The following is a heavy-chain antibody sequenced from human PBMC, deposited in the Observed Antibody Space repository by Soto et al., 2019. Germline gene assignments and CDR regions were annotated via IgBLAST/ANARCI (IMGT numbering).Heavy chain of an antibody. CDR3: ARVRHDFWSGYYAHFDY. V-gene: IGHV4-59*01. CDR1: GGSISSYY. D-gene: IGHD3-3*01. Sequence: SETLSLTCTVSGGSISSYYWSWIRQPPGKGLEWIGYIYYSGSTNYNPSLKSRVTISVDTSKNQFSLKLSSVTAADTAVYYCARVRHDFWSGYYAHFDYWGQGTLVTVSS. CDR2: IYYSGST. J-gene: IGHJ4*02.